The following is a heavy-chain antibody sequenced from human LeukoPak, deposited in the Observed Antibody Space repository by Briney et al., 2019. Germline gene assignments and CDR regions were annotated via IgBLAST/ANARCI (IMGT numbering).Heavy chain of an antibody. Sequence: PGGSLRLSCAASGFTFSSYAMTWVRQAPGKGLEWVSTISGSGGGTYYADSVKGRSTISRDNSKNTLYLQMNSLRAEDTAVYYCARDMLGYFDYWGQGTLVTVSS. CDR1: GFTFSSYA. V-gene: IGHV3-23*01. CDR3: ARDMLGYFDY. J-gene: IGHJ4*02. D-gene: IGHD2-15*01. CDR2: ISGSGGGT.